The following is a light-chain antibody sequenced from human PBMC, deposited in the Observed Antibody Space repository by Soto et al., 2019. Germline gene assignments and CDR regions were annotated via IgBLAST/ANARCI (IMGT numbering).Light chain of an antibody. CDR3: CSYAGSYTYV. V-gene: IGLV2-23*02. J-gene: IGLJ1*01. CDR1: SSDVGSYNL. CDR2: DVT. Sequence: QSALTQPASVSGSPGQSITISCTGTSSDVGSYNLVSWYQQHPGKAPKLIIHDVTKRPSGVPDRFSGSKSGNTASLTISGLQPEDEADYYCCSYAGSYTYVFGTGTKVTVL.